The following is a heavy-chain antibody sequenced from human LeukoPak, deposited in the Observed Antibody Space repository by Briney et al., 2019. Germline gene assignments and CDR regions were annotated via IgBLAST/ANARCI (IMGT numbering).Heavy chain of an antibody. Sequence: SETLSLTCAVYGGSFSGYYWSWIRQPPGKGLEWIGEINHSGSTNYNPSLKSRVTISVDTSKNQSSLKLSSVTAADTAVYYCAGGYEYYFDYWGQGTLVTVSS. J-gene: IGHJ4*02. V-gene: IGHV4-34*01. D-gene: IGHD5-12*01. CDR2: INHSGST. CDR3: AGGYEYYFDY. CDR1: GGSFSGYY.